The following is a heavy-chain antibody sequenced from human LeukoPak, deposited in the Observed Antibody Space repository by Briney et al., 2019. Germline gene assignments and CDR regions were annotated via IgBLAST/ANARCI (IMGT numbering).Heavy chain of an antibody. CDR2: IYPNSGGT. Sequence: ASVKVSCKASGYTFTGYFVHWVRQAPGQGLQWMGWIYPNSGGTNYAQKFQGRVTMTRDTSISTAYMELSSLRSDDTAVYYCARTPESSGYHLDFDYWGQGTLVIVSS. CDR3: ARTPESSGYHLDFDY. D-gene: IGHD3-22*01. J-gene: IGHJ4*02. CDR1: GYTFTGYF. V-gene: IGHV1-2*02.